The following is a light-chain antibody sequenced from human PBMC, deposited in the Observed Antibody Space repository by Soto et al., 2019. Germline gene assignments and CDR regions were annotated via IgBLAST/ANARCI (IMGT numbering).Light chain of an antibody. Sequence: EIVMTQSPATLSVSPGERVTLSCRASQSVNSNLAWYQQKPGQAPRLLIYRASTRATGFPARFSGSGSGTDFTLTISGLQSEDFAVYYCQQYNDWARTFGQGTKVDI. V-gene: IGKV3-15*01. CDR3: QQYNDWART. CDR1: QSVNSN. CDR2: RAS. J-gene: IGKJ1*01.